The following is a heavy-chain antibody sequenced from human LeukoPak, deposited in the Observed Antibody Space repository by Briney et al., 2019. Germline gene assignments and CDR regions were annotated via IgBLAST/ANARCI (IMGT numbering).Heavy chain of an antibody. D-gene: IGHD5-18*01. CDR1: GYTFTGYY. J-gene: IGHJ4*02. CDR3: ARDRLGTGMVFDY. V-gene: IGHV1-2*02. CDR2: INPNSGGT. Sequence: ASVKVSCKASGYTFTGYYMHWVRQAPGQGLEWMGWINPNSGGTNYAQKFQGRVTMTRDTSISTAYMELSRLRSDDTAVYYCARDRLGTGMVFDYWGQGTLVTVSS.